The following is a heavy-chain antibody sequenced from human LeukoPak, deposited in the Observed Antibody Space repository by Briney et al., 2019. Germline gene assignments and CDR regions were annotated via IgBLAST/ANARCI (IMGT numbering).Heavy chain of an antibody. V-gene: IGHV3-21*01. Sequence: GGSLRLSCAASGFTFSSYSMNWVRQAPGKGLEWVSSISSSSSYIYYADSVKGRFTISRGNAKNSLYLQMNSLRAEDTAVYYCARDDVGSGLLLGYMDVWGKGTTVTVSS. CDR3: ARDDVGSGLLLGYMDV. CDR2: ISSSSSYI. J-gene: IGHJ6*03. D-gene: IGHD2-15*01. CDR1: GFTFSSYS.